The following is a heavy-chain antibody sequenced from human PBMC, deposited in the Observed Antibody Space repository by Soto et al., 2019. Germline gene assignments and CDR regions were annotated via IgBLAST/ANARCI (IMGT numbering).Heavy chain of an antibody. CDR2: INHSGST. CDR1: GGSFSGYY. J-gene: IGHJ5*02. V-gene: IGHV4-34*01. D-gene: IGHD6-25*01. CDR3: ARDLSSGGAANWFDP. Sequence: SETLSLTCAVYGGSFSGYYWSWIRQPPGKGLEWIGEINHSGSTNYNPSLKSRVTISVDTSKNQFSLKLSSVTAADTAVYYCARDLSSGGAANWFDPWGQGTLVTVSS.